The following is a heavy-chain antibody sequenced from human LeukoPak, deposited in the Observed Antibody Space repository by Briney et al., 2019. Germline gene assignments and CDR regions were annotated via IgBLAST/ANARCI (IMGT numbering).Heavy chain of an antibody. V-gene: IGHV1-2*02. D-gene: IGHD3-9*01. CDR2: INPNSGGT. J-gene: IGHJ6*02. Sequence: GASVKVSCKASGYTFTGYYMHWVRQAPGQGLEWMGWINPNSGGTNYAQKFQGRVTMTRDTSISTAYMELSRLRSDDTAVYYCARDTEYYDILTGYYVHIYYYYGMDVWGQGTTVTVSS. CDR3: ARDTEYYDILTGYYVHIYYYYGMDV. CDR1: GYTFTGYY.